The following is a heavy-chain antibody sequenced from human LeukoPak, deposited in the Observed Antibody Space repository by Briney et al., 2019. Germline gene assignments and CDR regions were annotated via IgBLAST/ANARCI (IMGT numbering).Heavy chain of an antibody. CDR1: GGSISSYY. D-gene: IGHD5-24*01. Sequence: PSETLSLTCTVSGGSISSYYWSWIRQPPGKGLEWIGYIYYSGSTNYNPSLKSRVTISVDTSKNQFSLKLSSVTAADTAVYYCASLFHGYNYYFDYWGQGTLVTVSS. V-gene: IGHV4-59*08. CDR2: IYYSGST. J-gene: IGHJ4*02. CDR3: ASLFHGYNYYFDY.